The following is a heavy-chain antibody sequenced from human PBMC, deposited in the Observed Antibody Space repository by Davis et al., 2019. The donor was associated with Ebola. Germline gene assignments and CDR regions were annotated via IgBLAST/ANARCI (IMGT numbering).Heavy chain of an antibody. Sequence: AASVKVSCKASGGTFSSYAISWVRQAPGQGLEWMGRIIPILGIANYAQKFQGRVTITADKSTSTAYMELSSLRSEDTAVYYCASDRYCSGGSCYRPGGDYWGQGILVTVSS. CDR3: ASDRYCSGGSCYRPGGDY. CDR2: IIPILGIA. CDR1: GGTFSSYA. V-gene: IGHV1-69*04. J-gene: IGHJ4*02. D-gene: IGHD2-15*01.